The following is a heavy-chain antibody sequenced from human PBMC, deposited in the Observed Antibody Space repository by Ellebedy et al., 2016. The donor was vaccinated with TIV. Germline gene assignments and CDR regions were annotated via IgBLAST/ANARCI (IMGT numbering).Heavy chain of an antibody. Sequence: PGGSLRLSCAASGFTFNNYAMHWVRQAPGKGLEWVAVISYDGSNKYYADSVKGRFTISRDTSKKTLYLQMNGLRAEDTAIYYCAKGRGGGSDSSAPRYYFDYWGLGTLVTVSS. CDR3: AKGRGGGSDSSAPRYYFDY. CDR1: GFTFNNYA. D-gene: IGHD3-22*01. V-gene: IGHV3-30*18. CDR2: ISYDGSNK. J-gene: IGHJ4*02.